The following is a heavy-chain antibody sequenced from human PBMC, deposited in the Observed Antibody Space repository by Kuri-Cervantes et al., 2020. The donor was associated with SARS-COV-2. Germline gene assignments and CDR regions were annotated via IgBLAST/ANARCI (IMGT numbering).Heavy chain of an antibody. CDR3: ARVRFLEWLPDDY. D-gene: IGHD3-3*01. V-gene: IGHV3-48*01. J-gene: IGHJ4*02. Sequence: GGSLRLSCAASGFTFSSYSMNWVRQAPGKGLEWVSYISSSTIYYADSVKGRFTISRDNAKNSLYLQMNSLRAEDTAVYYCARVRFLEWLPDDYWGQGTLVTVSS. CDR2: ISSSTI. CDR1: GFTFSSYS.